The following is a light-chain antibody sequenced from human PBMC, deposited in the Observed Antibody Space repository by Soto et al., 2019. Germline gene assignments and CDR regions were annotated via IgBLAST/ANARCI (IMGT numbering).Light chain of an antibody. Sequence: DIQMTQSPSTLSASVGDRVTITCRASPSISSWLAWYQQKPGKAPKLLIYDAFSLESGVPSRFSGSGSGTDFTFAITSLQPVDVATYYCQQYNSYSHTFGQGTKLEIK. CDR3: QQYNSYSHT. J-gene: IGKJ2*01. V-gene: IGKV1-5*01. CDR2: DAF. CDR1: PSISSW.